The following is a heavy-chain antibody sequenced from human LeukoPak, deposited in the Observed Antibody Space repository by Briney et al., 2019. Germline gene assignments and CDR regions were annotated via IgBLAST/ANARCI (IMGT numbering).Heavy chain of an antibody. D-gene: IGHD3-22*01. J-gene: IGHJ5*02. V-gene: IGHV1-8*01. CDR2: MNAKSGNT. CDR3: ARGNYYDSSGYPNWFDP. Sequence: ASVKVSCKASGYTFTSYDINWVRQATGQGLEWMGWMNAKSGNTGYAENFQGRVTMTSNTSITTAYMELSSLRSEDTAVYYCARGNYYDSSGYPNWFDPWGQGTLVTVSS. CDR1: GYTFTSYD.